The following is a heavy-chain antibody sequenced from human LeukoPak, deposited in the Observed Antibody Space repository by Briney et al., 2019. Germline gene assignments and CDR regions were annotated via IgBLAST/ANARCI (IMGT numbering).Heavy chain of an antibody. CDR3: ARFSGSGPPRYFDL. D-gene: IGHD2-15*01. CDR2: IYYGGST. V-gene: IGHV4-59*01. J-gene: IGHJ2*01. Sequence: KSSETLSLTCTVSGGSISSYYWSWIRQPPGKGLEWIGYIYYGGSTNYNPSLKSRVTISVDTSKNQFSLKLSSVTAADTAVYYCARFSGSGPPRYFDLWGRGTLVTVSS. CDR1: GGSISSYY.